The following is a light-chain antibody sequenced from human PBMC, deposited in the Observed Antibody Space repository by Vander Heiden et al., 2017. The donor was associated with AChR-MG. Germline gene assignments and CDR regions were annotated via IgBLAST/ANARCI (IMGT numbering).Light chain of an antibody. CDR3: MQALQTPRT. Sequence: IVMTQSQLSLPVTPGEPASISCRSSQSLLHSNGYNYLDWYLQKPGQSPQLLIYWGSTRASGVPDRFSGSGSGTDFTLKISRVEAEDVGVYYCMQALQTPRTFGQGTKVEIK. J-gene: IGKJ1*01. V-gene: IGKV2-28*01. CDR1: QSLLHSNGYNY. CDR2: WGS.